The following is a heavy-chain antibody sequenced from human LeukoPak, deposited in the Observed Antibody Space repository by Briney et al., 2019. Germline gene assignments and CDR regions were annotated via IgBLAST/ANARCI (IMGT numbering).Heavy chain of an antibody. CDR3: ARNFHPGNWDY. D-gene: IGHD1-14*01. J-gene: IGHJ4*02. Sequence: AASVEVSCKASGYTFSKYSINWVRQAPGRGLEWMGWISGYNGKTNYAQKLQDRVTMTTDTSTSTAYMELRSLRSDDKAVYYCARNFHPGNWDYWGQGTLVTVSS. CDR1: GYTFSKYS. V-gene: IGHV1-18*01. CDR2: ISGYNGKT.